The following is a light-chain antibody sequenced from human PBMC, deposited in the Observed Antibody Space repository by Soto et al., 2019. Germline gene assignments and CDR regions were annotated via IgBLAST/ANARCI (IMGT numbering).Light chain of an antibody. J-gene: IGKJ5*01. CDR1: QSVRSN. CDR2: GAS. CDR3: QQYGYSPIT. V-gene: IGKV3-20*01. Sequence: EIVMTQSPATMSVSPGERATLSCRASQSVRSNLAWYQQKPGQAPRLLIYGASSRATGIPDRFSGSGSGTDFTLTISRLEPEDFAVYYCQQYGYSPITFGQGTRLEIK.